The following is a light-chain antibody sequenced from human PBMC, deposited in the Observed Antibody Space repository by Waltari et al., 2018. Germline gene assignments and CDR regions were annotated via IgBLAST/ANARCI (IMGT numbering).Light chain of an antibody. CDR3: QQYDNWPRT. J-gene: IGKJ1*01. CDR2: GAS. CDR1: QSVSSN. V-gene: IGKV3-15*01. Sequence: EIVMTQSPATLSVSPGERATISCRASQSVSSNLAWYQQRPGQAPRLLIYGASTRATGIPARFSGNRSGTEFTLTISSLQSEDFAVYYCQQYDNWPRTFGQGTKVDI.